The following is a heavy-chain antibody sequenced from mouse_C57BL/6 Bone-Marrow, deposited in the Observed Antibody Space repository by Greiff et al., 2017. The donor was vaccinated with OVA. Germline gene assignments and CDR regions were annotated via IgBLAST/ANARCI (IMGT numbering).Heavy chain of an antibody. CDR3: TRPPLAPDAMDY. CDR1: GYTFTSYW. J-gene: IGHJ4*01. D-gene: IGHD6-1*01. CDR2: IYPGNSDT. Sequence: VQLQQSGTVLARPGASVKMSCKTSGYTFTSYWMHWVKQRPGQGLEWIGAIYPGNSDTSYNQKFKGKAKLTAVTSASTAYMELSSLTNEDSAVYYCTRPPLAPDAMDYWGQGTSVTVSS. V-gene: IGHV1-5*01.